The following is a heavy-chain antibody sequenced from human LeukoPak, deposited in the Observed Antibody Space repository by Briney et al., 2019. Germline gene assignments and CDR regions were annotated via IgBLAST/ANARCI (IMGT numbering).Heavy chain of an antibody. J-gene: IGHJ6*03. V-gene: IGHV1-69*05. D-gene: IGHD3-22*01. CDR2: IIPIFGTA. CDR1: GYTFTSYG. CDR3: ARDSSGYSSHYYMDV. Sequence: GASVKVSCKASGYTFTSYGISWVRQAPGQGLEWMGGIIPIFGTANYAQKFQGRVTITTDESTSTAYMELSSLRSEDTAVYYCARDSSGYSSHYYMDVWGKGTTVTVSS.